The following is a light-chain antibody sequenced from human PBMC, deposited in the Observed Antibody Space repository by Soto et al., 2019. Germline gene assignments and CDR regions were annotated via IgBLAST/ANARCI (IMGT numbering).Light chain of an antibody. CDR1: SSDVGSYDL. J-gene: IGLJ2*01. V-gene: IGLV2-23*03. CDR3: CSYAGSSTFI. CDR2: EGS. Sequence: QSALTQPASVSGSPGQSITISGTGTSSDVGSYDLVSWYQQHPGKAPNLMIYEGSKRPSGVSNRFSGSKSGNTASLTISGLQAEDEADYYCCSYAGSSTFIFGGGTKLTVL.